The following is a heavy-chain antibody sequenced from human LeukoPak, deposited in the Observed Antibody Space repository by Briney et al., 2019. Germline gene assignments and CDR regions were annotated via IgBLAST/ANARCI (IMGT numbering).Heavy chain of an antibody. Sequence: PGGSLRLSCVASGFSFRTYTMHWVRQAPGKGLQWLSYISAFSNTDHYADSVKGRFTVSRDNAKNSLFLQMNNLTAEDTAVYYCARATGILLAMSYLHYWGQGALVTVYS. J-gene: IGHJ1*01. CDR1: GFSFRTYT. D-gene: IGHD2-21*01. V-gene: IGHV3-48*04. CDR2: ISAFSNTD. CDR3: ARATGILLAMSYLHY.